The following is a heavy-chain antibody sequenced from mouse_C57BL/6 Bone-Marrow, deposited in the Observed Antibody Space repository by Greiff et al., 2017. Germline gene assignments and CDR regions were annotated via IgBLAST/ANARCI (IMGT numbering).Heavy chain of an antibody. CDR2: ISDGGSYT. CDR1: GFTFSSYS. D-gene: IGHD1-1*01. CDR3: ARDTVVAHFDV. V-gene: IGHV5-4*01. Sequence: EVKLMESGGGLVKPGGSLKLSCAASGFTFSSYSMSWVRQTPEKRLEWVATISDGGSYTYYPDNVKGRFTISRDNAKNNQYLQMSHLKSEDTAMYYSARDTVVAHFDVWGTGTTVTVSS. J-gene: IGHJ1*03.